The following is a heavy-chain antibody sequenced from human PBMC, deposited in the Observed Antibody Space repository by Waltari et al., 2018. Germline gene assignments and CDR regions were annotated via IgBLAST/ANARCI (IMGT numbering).Heavy chain of an antibody. V-gene: IGHV3-21*01. CDR3: ARDXYXXDGRCTDX. Sequence: EXQLVESGGGLVKPGCSLRLSCVVSGLNFSRYSMNWVRQAPGXXXEXVSXXSXGSDYSYXXXSVKGRFXISRDNAKNSLYLQMNRXXTDDTAVXXCARDXYXXDGRCTDXXGXGTLVTVSS. J-gene: IGHJ4*01. CDR2: XSXGSDYS. D-gene: IGHD2-15*01. CDR1: GLNFSRYS.